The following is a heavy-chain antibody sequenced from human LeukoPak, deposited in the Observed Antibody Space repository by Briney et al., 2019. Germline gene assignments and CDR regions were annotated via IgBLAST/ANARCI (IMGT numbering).Heavy chain of an antibody. CDR2: IYYSGST. CDR1: GGSISSSSYY. CDR3: ARKGASYHDFDY. D-gene: IGHD1-14*01. V-gene: IGHV4-39*07. J-gene: IGHJ4*02. Sequence: PSETLSLTCTVSGGSISSSSYYWGWIRQPPGKGLEWIGSIYYSGSTYYNPSLKSRVTISVDTSKNQFSLKLSSVTAADTAVYYCARKGASYHDFDYWGQGTLVTVSS.